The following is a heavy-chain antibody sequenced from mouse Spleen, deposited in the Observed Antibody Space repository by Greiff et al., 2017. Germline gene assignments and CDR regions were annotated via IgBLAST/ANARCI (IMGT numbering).Heavy chain of an antibody. CDR3: ARNGYWYFDV. J-gene: IGHJ1*01. V-gene: IGHV2-2*02. Sequence: VKVVESGPGLVQPSQSLSITCTVSGFSLTSYGVHWVRQSPGKGLEWLGVIWSGGSTDYNAAFISRLSISKDNSKSQVFFKMNSLQANDTAIYYCARNGYWYFDVWGAGTTVTVSS. CDR2: IWSGGST. CDR1: GFSLTSYG.